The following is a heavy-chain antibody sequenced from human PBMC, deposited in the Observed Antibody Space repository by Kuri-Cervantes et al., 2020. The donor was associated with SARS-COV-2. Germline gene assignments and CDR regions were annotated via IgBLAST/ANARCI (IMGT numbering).Heavy chain of an antibody. CDR2: IVTAGDT. Sequence: GESLKISRAASGFTFSSYDMHWVRQATGKGLEWVSAIVTAGDTYYPGSVKGRFTISRENAKNSLYLQMNSLRAGDTAVYYCAREAVAGSNWFDPWGQGTLVTVSS. V-gene: IGHV3-13*04. D-gene: IGHD6-19*01. CDR3: AREAVAGSNWFDP. J-gene: IGHJ5*02. CDR1: GFTFSSYD.